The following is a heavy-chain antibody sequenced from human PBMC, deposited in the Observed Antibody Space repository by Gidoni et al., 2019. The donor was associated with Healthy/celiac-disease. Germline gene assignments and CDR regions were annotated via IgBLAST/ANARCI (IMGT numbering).Heavy chain of an antibody. CDR2: IYFSGST. Sequence: QVQLQESGPGLVKPSETLSLPCTVSGGSISRYYWSWIRQPPGKGLEWIGYIYFSGSTNYNPSLKSRVTRSVDTSKNQFSLKLSSVTAADTAVYYCARSGPYGDYETNWFDPWGQGTLVTVSS. V-gene: IGHV4-59*08. CDR1: GGSISRYY. J-gene: IGHJ5*02. CDR3: ARSGPYGDYETNWFDP. D-gene: IGHD4-17*01.